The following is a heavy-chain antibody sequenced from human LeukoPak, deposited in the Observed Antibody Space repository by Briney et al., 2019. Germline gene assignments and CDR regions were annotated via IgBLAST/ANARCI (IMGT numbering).Heavy chain of an antibody. D-gene: IGHD6-19*01. CDR3: ARNPYSSGWYIFRGAFDI. Sequence: GGSLRLSCAASGFTFRSYSMNWVRQAPGKGLEWVSYISSSSSTIYYTDSVKGRFTISRDNAKNSLYLQMNSLRAEDTAVYYCARNPYSSGWYIFRGAFDIWGQGTMVTVSS. J-gene: IGHJ3*02. CDR2: ISSSSSTI. V-gene: IGHV3-48*01. CDR1: GFTFRSYS.